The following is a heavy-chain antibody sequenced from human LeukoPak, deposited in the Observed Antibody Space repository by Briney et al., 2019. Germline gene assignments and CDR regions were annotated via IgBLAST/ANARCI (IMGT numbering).Heavy chain of an antibody. CDR2: IRYDGSNK. V-gene: IGHV3-30*02. D-gene: IGHD1-14*01. J-gene: IGHJ3*02. CDR1: GFTFSSYG. CDR3: AKLPTGHDAFVI. Sequence: TGGSLRLSCAASGFTFSSYGMHWVRQAPGKGLEWVSFIRYDGSNKYYADSVKGRFTISRDNSKNTLYLQMNSLRAEDTAVYYCAKLPTGHDAFVIWGQGTMVTVSS.